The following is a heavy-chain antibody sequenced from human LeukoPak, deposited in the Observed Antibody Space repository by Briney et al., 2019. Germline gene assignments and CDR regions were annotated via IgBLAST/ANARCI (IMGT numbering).Heavy chain of an antibody. J-gene: IGHJ4*02. CDR1: RFTFYDFV. CDR3: AKGFGSSWPIDY. V-gene: IGHV3-43*02. D-gene: IGHD6-13*01. Sequence: PAGSLRLSCAASRFTFYDFVMHWVRPAPGKGLEWVSLISGDGGSTYSRDSVKGRFTISRDNSKKSLYLQMNSLRIEDTAFYYCAKGFGSSWPIDYWGQGTLVTVSS. CDR2: ISGDGGST.